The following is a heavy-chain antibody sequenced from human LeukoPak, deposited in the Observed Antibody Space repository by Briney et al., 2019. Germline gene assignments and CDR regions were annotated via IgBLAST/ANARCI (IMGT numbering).Heavy chain of an antibody. D-gene: IGHD2-15*01. J-gene: IGHJ4*02. Sequence: PGGSLRLSCAASRFTVSSNYMSWVRQAPGKGLEWVSVIYSGGSTYYADSVKGRFTISRDDSKNTLYLQMNSLRAEDTAVYYCARRYCSGGTCYFFDYWGQGTLVTVSS. CDR1: RFTVSSNY. V-gene: IGHV3-53*01. CDR3: ARRYCSGGTCYFFDY. CDR2: IYSGGST.